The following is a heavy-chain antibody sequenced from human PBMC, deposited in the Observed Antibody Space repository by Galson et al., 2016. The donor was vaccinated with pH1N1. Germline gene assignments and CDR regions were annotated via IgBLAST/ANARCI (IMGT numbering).Heavy chain of an antibody. CDR2: IRFAGDGQ. CDR1: RFTLSSYG. J-gene: IGHJ3*01. V-gene: IGHV3-33*01. CDR3: ARERAGAFHL. Sequence: SLRLSCAGSRFTLSSYGIHWVRQAPGKGLEWVAFIRFAGDGQIYTDSGKGRFTISRDNSKNSLYLQMNSLRAEDTAVYYCARERAGAFHLWGQGTMVIVSS.